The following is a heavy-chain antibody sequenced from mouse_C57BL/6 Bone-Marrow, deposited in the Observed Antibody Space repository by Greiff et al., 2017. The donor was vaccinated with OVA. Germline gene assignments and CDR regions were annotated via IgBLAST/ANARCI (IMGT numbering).Heavy chain of an antibody. V-gene: IGHV1-18*01. Sequence: DVQLQESGPELVKPGASVKIPCKASGYTFTDYNMDWVKQSHGKSLEWIGDINPNNGGTIYNQKFKGKATLTVDKSSSTAYMELRSLTSEDTAVYYCARKYYSNPFAYWGQGTLVTVSA. CDR1: GYTFTDYN. CDR3: ARKYYSNPFAY. J-gene: IGHJ3*01. D-gene: IGHD2-5*01. CDR2: INPNNGGT.